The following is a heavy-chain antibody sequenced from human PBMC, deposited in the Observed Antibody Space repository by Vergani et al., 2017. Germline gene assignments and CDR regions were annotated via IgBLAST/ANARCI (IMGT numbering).Heavy chain of an antibody. D-gene: IGHD3-3*01. CDR1: GFTFSSYA. Sequence: EVQLLESGGGLVQPGGSLRLSCAASGFTFSSYAMSWVRQAPGKGLEWVSAISGSGGSTYYADSVKGRFTISRDNSKNTLYLQMNSLRAEDTAVYYCVKDLGYDFWSGYYFNGMDVWGQGTTVTVSS. CDR2: ISGSGGST. V-gene: IGHV3-23*01. CDR3: VKDLGYDFWSGYYFNGMDV. J-gene: IGHJ6*02.